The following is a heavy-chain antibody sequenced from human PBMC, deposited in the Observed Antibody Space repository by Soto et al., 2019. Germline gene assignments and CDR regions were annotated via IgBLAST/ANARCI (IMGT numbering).Heavy chain of an antibody. V-gene: IGHV3-9*01. CDR2: ISWNSGSI. D-gene: IGHD5-18*01. Sequence: GGSLRLSCAASGFTFDDYAMHWVRQAPGKGLEWVSGISWNSGSIGYADSVKGRFTISRDNAKNSLYLQMNSLRAEDTALYYCAKDIVATAMVLLDYWGQGTLVTVSS. CDR3: AKDIVATAMVLLDY. J-gene: IGHJ4*02. CDR1: GFTFDDYA.